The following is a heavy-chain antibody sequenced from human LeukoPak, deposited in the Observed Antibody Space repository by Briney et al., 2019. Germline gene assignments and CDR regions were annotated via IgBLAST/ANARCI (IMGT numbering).Heavy chain of an antibody. CDR1: GFTFSRYW. Sequence: GGSLRLSCAASGFTFSRYWMSWVRQAPGKGLEWVANIKQDGGEKYYVDSVKGRFTISRDNAKNSLYLQMNSLRAEDTAVYYCARDELAVAKKGFLDYWGQGTLVTVSS. CDR2: IKQDGGEK. D-gene: IGHD6-19*01. V-gene: IGHV3-7*01. CDR3: ARDELAVAKKGFLDY. J-gene: IGHJ4*02.